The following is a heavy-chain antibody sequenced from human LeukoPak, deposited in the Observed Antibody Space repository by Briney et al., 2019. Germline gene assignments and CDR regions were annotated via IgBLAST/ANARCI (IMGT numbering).Heavy chain of an antibody. J-gene: IGHJ6*03. CDR1: RFTFNRYG. D-gene: IGHD2-15*01. V-gene: IGHV3-30*18. CDR3: AKDQAYCTGGNCYYYFYYLDV. Sequence: GGSLRLSCTASRFTFNRYGMHWVRQAPGKGLEWVAVISYDGTNKYYADSVKGRFTISRDNSKNTLYLQMNSVRAEDTAVYYCAKDQAYCTGGNCYYYFYYLDVWGRGTTVTVSS. CDR2: ISYDGTNK.